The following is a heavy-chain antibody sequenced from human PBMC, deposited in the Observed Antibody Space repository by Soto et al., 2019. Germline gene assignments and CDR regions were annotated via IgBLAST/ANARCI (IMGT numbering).Heavy chain of an antibody. D-gene: IGHD4-4*01. CDR1: AFTFRSYT. CDR2: ISYDGSKT. Sequence: QVQLVESGGGVVQPGRSLRLSCAASAFTFRSYTMHWVRQAPGKGLEWVATISYDGSKTNYADSVRGRFTISRDNSKSTLFLQMDSLRPEETAVYSCARDRDSSYFPPPYYFDSWGQGTLGTVSS. CDR3: ARDRDSSYFPPPYYFDS. V-gene: IGHV3-30*04. J-gene: IGHJ4*02.